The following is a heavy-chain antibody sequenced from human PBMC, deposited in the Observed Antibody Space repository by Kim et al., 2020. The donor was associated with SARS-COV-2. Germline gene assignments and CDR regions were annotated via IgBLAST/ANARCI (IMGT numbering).Heavy chain of an antibody. Sequence: ASVKVSCKASGYTFTGYYMHWVRQAPGQGLEWMGRINPNSGGTNYAQKFQGRVTMTRDTSISTAYMELSRLRSDDTAVYYCASTDTAMVSSHDYWGQGTLVTVSS. J-gene: IGHJ4*02. CDR1: GYTFTGYY. CDR2: INPNSGGT. V-gene: IGHV1-2*06. D-gene: IGHD5-18*01. CDR3: ASTDTAMVSSHDY.